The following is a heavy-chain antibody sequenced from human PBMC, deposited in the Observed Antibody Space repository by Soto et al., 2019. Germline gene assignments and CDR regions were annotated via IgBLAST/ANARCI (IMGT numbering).Heavy chain of an antibody. V-gene: IGHV4-4*07. CDR1: GGSINNFY. CDR3: AREGSYSAYNFAHGIQLWSFDF. J-gene: IGHJ4*02. Sequence: QVRLQESGPGLLKPSETLSLTCTVSGGSINNFYWSWVRQPAGKGLEWIGRIFSSGSTSFNPSLERRVSMSVDPSKNHFSLNLSSVTAADMTVYYCAREGSYSAYNFAHGIQLWSFDFWGQGALVTVSS. CDR2: IFSSGST. D-gene: IGHD5-12*01.